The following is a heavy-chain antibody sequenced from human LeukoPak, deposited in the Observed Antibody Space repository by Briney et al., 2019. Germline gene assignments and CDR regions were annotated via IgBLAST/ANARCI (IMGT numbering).Heavy chain of an antibody. J-gene: IGHJ4*02. CDR1: GGSLSSYY. Sequence: SETLALTCTVSGGSLSSYYWSWIRQPPGKGLEWIGYIYYSGSTNYNPSLKSRVTISVDTSKNQFSLKLSSVTAADTAVYYCARNMEGSGWYDYWGQGTLVTVSS. V-gene: IGHV4-59*08. CDR3: ARNMEGSGWYDY. CDR2: IYYSGST. D-gene: IGHD6-19*01.